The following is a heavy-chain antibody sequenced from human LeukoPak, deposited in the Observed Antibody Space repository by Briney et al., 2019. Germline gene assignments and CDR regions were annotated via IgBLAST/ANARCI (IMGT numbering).Heavy chain of an antibody. CDR2: ISYDGSNK. CDR3: AKGLLVSGWYFDY. D-gene: IGHD2/OR15-2a*01. V-gene: IGHV3-30*18. Sequence: GGSLRLSCAASGFTFSSYGMHWVRQAPGKGLEWVAVISYDGSNKYYADSVKGRFTISRDNSKSTLYLQMNSLRAEDTAVYYCAKGLLVSGWYFDYWGQGTLVTVSS. J-gene: IGHJ4*02. CDR1: GFTFSSYG.